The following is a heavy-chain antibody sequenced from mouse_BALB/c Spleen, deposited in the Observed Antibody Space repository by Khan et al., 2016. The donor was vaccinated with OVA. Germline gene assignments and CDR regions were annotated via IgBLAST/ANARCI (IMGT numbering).Heavy chain of an antibody. CDR2: INPSSGYT. Sequence: QVQLKQSGAELARPGASVKMSCKTSGYTFTNYPMHWVKQRPGQGLEWIGYINPSSGYTNYNQKFKDKATLTADKSSSTAYMQLSSLTSDDSAVXSCASYNRYPAWFAYWGQGTLVTVSA. J-gene: IGHJ3*01. CDR1: GYTFTNYP. CDR3: ASYNRYPAWFAY. D-gene: IGHD2-14*01. V-gene: IGHV1-4*01.